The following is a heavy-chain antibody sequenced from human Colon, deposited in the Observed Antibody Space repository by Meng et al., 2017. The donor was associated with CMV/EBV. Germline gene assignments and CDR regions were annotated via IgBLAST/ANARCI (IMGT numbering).Heavy chain of an antibody. D-gene: IGHD2-2*01. Sequence: ASVKVSCKASGYTFTGYHMHWVRQAPGQGLEWMGWISPNSGATNYAQKFQGRVTMTRGTSISTAYMELSRLRSDDTAVYYCARHYCSSASCYTTYHYYGVDVWGQGTTVTVSS. CDR2: ISPNSGAT. J-gene: IGHJ6*02. CDR3: ARHYCSSASCYTTYHYYGVDV. CDR1: GYTFTGYH. V-gene: IGHV1-2*02.